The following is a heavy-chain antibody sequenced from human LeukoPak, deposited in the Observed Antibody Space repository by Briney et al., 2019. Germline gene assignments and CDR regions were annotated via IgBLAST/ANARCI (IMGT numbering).Heavy chain of an antibody. CDR1: GFTFRSFW. V-gene: IGHV3-21*04. J-gene: IGHJ2*01. CDR2: ISSSSSYI. CDR3: AKDRTVGASYWYFDL. D-gene: IGHD1-26*01. Sequence: GGSLRLSCSGFGFTFRSFWMGWVRQAPGKGLEWVSSISSSSSYIYYADSVKGRFTISRDSSKNTLFLHMNTLRAEDTAIYYCAKDRTVGASYWYFDLWGRGTLVTVSS.